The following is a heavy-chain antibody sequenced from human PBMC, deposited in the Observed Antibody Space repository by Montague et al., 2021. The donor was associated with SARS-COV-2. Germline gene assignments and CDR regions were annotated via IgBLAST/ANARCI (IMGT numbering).Heavy chain of an antibody. Sequence: SLRLSCAASGFTFSSYAMSWFRQAPEKGLEWVSDISGGGGSTDYADSVKGRFTISRDNSKNMLYLQMNSLRAEDTAVYYCARGYTSSWHLFQFLQYWGQGTLVTVAS. V-gene: IGHV3-23*01. CDR3: ARGYTSSWHLFQFLQY. D-gene: IGHD6-13*01. CDR2: ISGGGGST. J-gene: IGHJ1*01. CDR1: GFTFSSYA.